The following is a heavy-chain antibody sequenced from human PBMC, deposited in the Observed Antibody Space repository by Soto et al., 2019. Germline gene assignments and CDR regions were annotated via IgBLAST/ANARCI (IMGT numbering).Heavy chain of an antibody. CDR2: ISSSSSYI. Sequence: EVQLVESGGGLVKPGGSLRLSCAASGFTFSSYSMNWVRQAPGKGLEWVSSISSSSSYIYYADSVKGRFTISRDNAKNSLYLQMNSLRAEDTAVYYCAGEYSSGWPPNWFDPWGQGTLVTVSS. V-gene: IGHV3-21*01. CDR1: GFTFSSYS. J-gene: IGHJ5*02. CDR3: AGEYSSGWPPNWFDP. D-gene: IGHD6-19*01.